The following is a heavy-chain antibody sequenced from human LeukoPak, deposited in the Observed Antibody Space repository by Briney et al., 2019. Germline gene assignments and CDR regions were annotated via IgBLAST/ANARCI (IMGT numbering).Heavy chain of an antibody. Sequence: SESLSLTCTVSGGSISSYYWSWIRQPPGKGLEWIGYIYYSGSTNYNPSLKSRVTISVDTSKNQFSLKLSSVTAADTAVYYCARSHDIVVVPAAILWFDPWGQGTLVTVSS. J-gene: IGHJ5*02. CDR1: GGSISSYY. D-gene: IGHD2-2*02. V-gene: IGHV4-59*08. CDR2: IYYSGST. CDR3: ARSHDIVVVPAAILWFDP.